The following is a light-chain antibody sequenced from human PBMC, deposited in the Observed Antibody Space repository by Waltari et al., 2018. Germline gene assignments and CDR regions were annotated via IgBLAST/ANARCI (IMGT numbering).Light chain of an antibody. J-gene: IGLJ1*01. V-gene: IGLV2-14*01. Sequence: QSALTQPASVSGSPGQSITISCTGTSSDVGGYNYVSWYQQHPGKAPKLMIYYVSNRPSGVSNRFSGSKSGNTASLTISGLQAEDEADYYCSSYTSSSTPLYVFGTGTKVTVL. CDR1: SSDVGGYNY. CDR2: YVS. CDR3: SSYTSSSTPLYV.